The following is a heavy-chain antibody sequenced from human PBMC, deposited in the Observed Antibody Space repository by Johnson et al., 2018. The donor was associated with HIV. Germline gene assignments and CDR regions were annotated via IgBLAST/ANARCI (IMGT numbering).Heavy chain of an antibody. D-gene: IGHD3-22*01. CDR3: ARDLIPDSTFFYDTTSYFPDALDI. J-gene: IGHJ3*02. CDR2: IHSGAKT. CDR1: GFSFSSYG. V-gene: IGHV3-66*01. Sequence: VQLVESGGRLVQPGGSLRLSCAASGFSFSSYGMNWVRQAPGTGLEWVSVIHSGAKTYYADSVTGSFTLSRDNSQNTVYLQMNSLRAEDTVVYFCARDLIPDSTFFYDTTSYFPDALDIWGQGTLVTVSS.